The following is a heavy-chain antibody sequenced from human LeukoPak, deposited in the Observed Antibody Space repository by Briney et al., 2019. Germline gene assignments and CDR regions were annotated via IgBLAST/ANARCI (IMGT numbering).Heavy chain of an antibody. J-gene: IGHJ4*02. D-gene: IGHD6-19*01. Sequence: GGSLRLSCAASGFTFSSYAMHWVRQAPGKGLEWVAVISYDGTNKYYADSVKGRFTISRDNSKNTLYLQMNSLRAEDTAVYYCARDPSDSSGWYRDYFDYWGQGTLVTVSS. CDR2: ISYDGTNK. V-gene: IGHV3-30-3*01. CDR1: GFTFSSYA. CDR3: ARDPSDSSGWYRDYFDY.